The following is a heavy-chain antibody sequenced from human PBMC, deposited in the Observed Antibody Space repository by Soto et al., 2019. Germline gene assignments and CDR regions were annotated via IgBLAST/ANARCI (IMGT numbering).Heavy chain of an antibody. CDR3: ARHENCCCTLCSTGRWFDS. Sequence: SETLSLTCTVSGGSINTYYWSWIRQAPGKGLEWIGYVYYSGYTDYNPSLNSRVIISVDTSKNQFSLRLTSVTAADTAIYYCARHENCCCTLCSTGRWFDSWGQGTLVTVSS. J-gene: IGHJ5*01. CDR1: GGSINTYY. V-gene: IGHV4-59*08. CDR2: VYYSGYT. D-gene: IGHD2-2*01.